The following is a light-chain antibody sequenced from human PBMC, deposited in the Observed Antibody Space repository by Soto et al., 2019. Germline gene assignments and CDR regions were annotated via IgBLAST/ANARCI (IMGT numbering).Light chain of an antibody. J-gene: IGLJ1*01. CDR3: QSYDCIFSRHV. CDR2: NDI. V-gene: IGLV1-40*01. Sequence: QSVLTQPPSVSGAPGLRVTISCTGSNSNIGAGYDVHWYQQLPGTAPKLLIYNDIKRPSGVPDRFSGSKSGTSASLAITGLQAEDEADYYCQSYDCIFSRHVFGPGSVVTV. CDR1: NSNIGAGYD.